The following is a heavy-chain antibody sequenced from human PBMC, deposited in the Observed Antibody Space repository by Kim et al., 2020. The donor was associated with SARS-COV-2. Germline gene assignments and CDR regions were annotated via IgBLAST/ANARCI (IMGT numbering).Heavy chain of an antibody. Sequence: GTVNDAQKCQGSFTISADEATSTAYMELSSLRSEDTAVYYCARDGLPLDFWGHGTLVTVSS. V-gene: IGHV1-69*01. D-gene: IGHD5-12*01. CDR2: GTV. J-gene: IGHJ4*01. CDR3: ARDGLPLDF.